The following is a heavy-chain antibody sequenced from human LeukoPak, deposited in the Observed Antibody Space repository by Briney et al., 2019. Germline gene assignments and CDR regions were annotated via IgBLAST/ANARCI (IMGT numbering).Heavy chain of an antibody. J-gene: IGHJ4*02. V-gene: IGHV4-59*08. CDR3: ARGGWYPDY. CDR1: GGSINNYY. CDR2: IHNNGRT. D-gene: IGHD6-19*01. Sequence: SETLSLTCTVSGGSINNYYWSWIRQPPGKGLEWIGYIHNNGRTNYNPSLKSRVTMSLDTSKNQFSLNLRSVTAADAAVYYCARGGWYPDYWGQGTLVTVSS.